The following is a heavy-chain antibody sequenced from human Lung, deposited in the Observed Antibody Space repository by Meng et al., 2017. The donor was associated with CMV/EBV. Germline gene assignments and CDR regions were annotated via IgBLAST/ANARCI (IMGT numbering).Heavy chain of an antibody. D-gene: IGHD2-2*01. J-gene: IGHJ6*02. CDR2: SNPNSGGT. V-gene: IGHV1-2*02. Sequence: SLXVSXXASGYTFTGYYMHWVRQAPGQGLEWMGWSNPNSGGTNYAQKFQGRVTMTRDTSISTAYMELSRLRSDDTAVYYCARVFGVVVPLEGCMDVWGQGTXVTVSS. CDR3: ARVFGVVVPLEGCMDV. CDR1: GYTFTGYY.